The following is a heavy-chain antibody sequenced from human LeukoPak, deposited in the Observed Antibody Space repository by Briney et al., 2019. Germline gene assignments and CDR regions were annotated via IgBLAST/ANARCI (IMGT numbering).Heavy chain of an antibody. CDR3: ARVVRSYYYGMDV. CDR1: GVSISSFY. CDR2: THSSGST. D-gene: IGHD2-21*01. Sequence: KPSAALSLTCPVSGVSISSFYWSWIRQPPGKGLEWVGYTHSSGSTNCNPSLRSRVSISVDRSKNQFSLKLSSVAAADAAVYYCARVVRSYYYGMDVWGQGTTVTVSS. V-gene: IGHV4-59*01. J-gene: IGHJ6*02.